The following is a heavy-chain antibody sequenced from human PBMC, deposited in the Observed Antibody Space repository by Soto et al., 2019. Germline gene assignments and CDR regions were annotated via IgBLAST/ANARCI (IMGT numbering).Heavy chain of an antibody. CDR2: INPNSGGT. CDR1: GYTFTGYY. D-gene: IGHD3-22*01. Sequence: SSVKVSCKASGYTFTGYYMHWVRQAPGQGLEWMGWINPNSGGTSYAQKFQGRVTMTRDTSISTAYMELSRLRSDDTAVYYCARGLYYYDSSGSGYWGQGTLVTVSS. J-gene: IGHJ4*02. V-gene: IGHV1-2*02. CDR3: ARGLYYYDSSGSGY.